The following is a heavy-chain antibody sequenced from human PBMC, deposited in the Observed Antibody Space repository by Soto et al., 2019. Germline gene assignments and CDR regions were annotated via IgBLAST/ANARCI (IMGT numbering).Heavy chain of an antibody. CDR3: ARDRVAAAGTHYNWFDP. Sequence: QVQLVQSGAEVKKPGASVKVSCKASGYTFTGYYMHWVRQAPGQGLEWMGWINPDSGCTNYAQKFQGRVTMTRDTSISTGYMELSRLRSDDTAVYYCARDRVAAAGTHYNWFDPWGQGTLVTVSS. CDR2: INPDSGCT. D-gene: IGHD6-13*01. CDR1: GYTFTGYY. J-gene: IGHJ5*02. V-gene: IGHV1-2*02.